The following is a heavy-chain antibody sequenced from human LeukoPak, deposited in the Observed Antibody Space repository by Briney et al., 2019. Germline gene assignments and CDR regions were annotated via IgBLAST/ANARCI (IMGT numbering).Heavy chain of an antibody. CDR2: MNPNSGNT. J-gene: IGHJ3*02. CDR3: ARVIYSSGWYGVSAFDI. CDR1: GYTFTSYD. Sequence: GASVKVSCKASGYTFTSYDINWVRQATGQGLEWMGWMNPNSGNTGYAQKFQGRVTMTRNTSISTAYMELSSLRSEDTAVYYCARVIYSSGWYGVSAFDIWGQGTMVTVSS. D-gene: IGHD6-19*01. V-gene: IGHV1-8*01.